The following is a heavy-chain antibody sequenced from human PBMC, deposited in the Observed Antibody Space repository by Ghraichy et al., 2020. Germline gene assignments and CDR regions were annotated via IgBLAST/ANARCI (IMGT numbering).Heavy chain of an antibody. CDR1: GGSISSYY. CDR3: ARSYSNYGMDV. J-gene: IGHJ6*02. D-gene: IGHD4-11*01. CDR2: IYYSGST. Sequence: SETLSLTCTVSGGSISSYYWSWIRQPPGKGLEWIGYIYYSGSTNYNPSLKSRVTISVDTSKNQFSLKLSSVTAADTAVYYCARSYSNYGMDVWGQGTTVTVSS. V-gene: IGHV4-59*01.